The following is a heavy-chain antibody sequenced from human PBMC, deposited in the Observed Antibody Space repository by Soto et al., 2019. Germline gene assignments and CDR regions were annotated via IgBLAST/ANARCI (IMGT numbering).Heavy chain of an antibody. Sequence: EVQLVESGGGLVQPGGSLRLSCAASGITVSNNYMSWVRQPPGKGLEWVSVIYSGGSTYYADSVKGRFTVSRDNFKNTLYLQMNSLIADDTAIYYCARDTGVWGQGTLVTVSS. CDR2: IYSGGST. V-gene: IGHV3-66*01. D-gene: IGHD4-17*01. J-gene: IGHJ4*02. CDR3: ARDTGV. CDR1: GITVSNNY.